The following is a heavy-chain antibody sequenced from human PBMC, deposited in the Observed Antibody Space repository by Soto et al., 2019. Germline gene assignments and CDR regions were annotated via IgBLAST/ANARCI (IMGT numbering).Heavy chain of an antibody. Sequence: EVQLLESGGGLVQPGGSLSLSFPASGFTFSSCAMGWVGQAPGRGLEWVSDIIDSGGSTYYADSVKGRFTISRDNSKSTLYLQMNSLRAEDTALYYCAKGRSYYYYYGVDVWGQGTTVTVSS. CDR3: AKGRSYYYYYGVDV. V-gene: IGHV3-23*01. CDR1: GFTFSSCA. CDR2: IIDSGGST. J-gene: IGHJ6*02.